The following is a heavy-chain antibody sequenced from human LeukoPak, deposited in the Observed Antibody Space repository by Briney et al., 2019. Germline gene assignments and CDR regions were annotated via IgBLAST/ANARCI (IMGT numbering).Heavy chain of an antibody. J-gene: IGHJ3*02. CDR1: GFTFSSYE. V-gene: IGHV3-48*01. CDR3: ARDADYYGSSGYYLAYDAFDI. Sequence: PGGSLRLSCAASGFTFSSYEMNWVRQAPGKGLEWVAYISSSSSTIYYADSVKGRFTMSRDNAKNSLYLRMNSLRAGDTAVYYCARDADYYGSSGYYLAYDAFDIWGQGTMVTVSS. D-gene: IGHD3-22*01. CDR2: ISSSSSTI.